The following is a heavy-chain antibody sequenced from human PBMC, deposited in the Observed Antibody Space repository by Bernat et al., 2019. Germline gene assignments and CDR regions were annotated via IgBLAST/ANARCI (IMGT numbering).Heavy chain of an antibody. CDR1: GFTFSSYG. CDR2: ISYDGSNK. CDR3: ARVSPPRTIDY. J-gene: IGHJ4*02. V-gene: IGHV3-30*03. Sequence: QVQLVESGGGVVQPGRSLRLSCAASGFTFSSYGMHWVRQAPGKGLEWVAVISYDGSNKYYADSVKGRFTISRDNSKNTLYLQMNSLRSEDTAVYYCARVSPPRTIDYWGQGTLVTVSS. D-gene: IGHD1-14*01.